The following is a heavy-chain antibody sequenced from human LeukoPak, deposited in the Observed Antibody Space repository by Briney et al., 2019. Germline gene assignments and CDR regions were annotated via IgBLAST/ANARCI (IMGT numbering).Heavy chain of an antibody. CDR3: AKAGIAVARSPIDY. Sequence: GGSPRLSCAASGFTFSSYAMSWVRQAPGKGLEWVSAISGSGGSTYYADSVKGRFTISRDNSKNTLYLQMNSLRAEDTAVYYCAKAGIAVARSPIDYWGQGTLVTVSS. CDR1: GFTFSSYA. J-gene: IGHJ4*02. CDR2: ISGSGGST. D-gene: IGHD6-19*01. V-gene: IGHV3-23*01.